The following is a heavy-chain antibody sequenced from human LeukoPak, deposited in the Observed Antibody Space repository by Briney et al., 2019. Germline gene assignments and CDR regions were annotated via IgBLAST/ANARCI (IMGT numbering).Heavy chain of an antibody. CDR1: GDIVSSNSAA. J-gene: IGHJ4*02. V-gene: IGHV6-1*01. D-gene: IGHD3-22*01. CDR3: ARGSYYYDSSGYWTIDY. Sequence: SQTLSLTCAISGDIVSSNSAAWNWIRQSPSRGLEWLGRTYYRSKWYNDYAVSVKSRITINPDTSKNQFSLQLNSVTPEDTAVYYCARGSYYYDSSGYWTIDYWGQGTLVTVSS. CDR2: TYYRSKWYN.